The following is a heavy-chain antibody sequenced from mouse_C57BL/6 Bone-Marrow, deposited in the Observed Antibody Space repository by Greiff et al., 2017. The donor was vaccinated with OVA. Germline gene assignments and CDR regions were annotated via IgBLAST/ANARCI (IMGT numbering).Heavy chain of an antibody. V-gene: IGHV2-9-1*01. J-gene: IGHJ1*03. Sequence: VQGVESGPGLVAPSQSLSITCTVSGFSLTSYAISWVRQPPGKGLEWLGVIWTGGGTNYNSALKSRLSISKENSKSQVFLKMNSLQTDDTARYYCARLNSDYVYWYFDVWGTGTTVTVSS. CDR1: GFSLTSYA. CDR2: IWTGGGT. CDR3: ARLNSDYVYWYFDV. D-gene: IGHD2-5*01.